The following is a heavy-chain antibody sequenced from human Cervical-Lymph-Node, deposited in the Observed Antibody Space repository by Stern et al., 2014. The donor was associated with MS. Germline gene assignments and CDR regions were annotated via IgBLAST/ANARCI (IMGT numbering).Heavy chain of an antibody. Sequence: EVQLVESGPEVKRPGESLKISCQASGYTFTSYWIGWVRQMPGKGLGWIAIIFPGGSDIRYSPSFQGQVTISADKSSSTAYLQWNNLKPSDTAIYYCARQRYFDYWGQGTLVTVSS. J-gene: IGHJ4*02. V-gene: IGHV5-51*01. CDR2: IFPGGSDI. CDR1: GYTFTSYW. CDR3: ARQRYFDY.